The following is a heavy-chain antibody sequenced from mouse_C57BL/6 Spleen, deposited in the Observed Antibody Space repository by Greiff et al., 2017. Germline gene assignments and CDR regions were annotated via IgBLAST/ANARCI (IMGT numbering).Heavy chain of an antibody. CDR3: ARGGPYYSNYYYCDY. J-gene: IGHJ2*01. V-gene: IGHV1-64*01. Sequence: QVQLQQPGAELVKPGASVKLSCKASGYTFTSYWMHWVKQRPGQGLEWIGMIHPNSGRTNYNEKFKSKATLTVDKSSSTAYMQRSSLTSEDSAVYYCARGGPYYSNYYYCDYWGQGATLTVSS. D-gene: IGHD2-5*01. CDR2: IHPNSGRT. CDR1: GYTFTSYW.